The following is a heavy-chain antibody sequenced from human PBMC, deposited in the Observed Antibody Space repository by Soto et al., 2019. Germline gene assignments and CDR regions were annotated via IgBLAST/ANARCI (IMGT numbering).Heavy chain of an antibody. Sequence: ASVKVSCKASGYTFTGYYMHWVRQAPGQGLEWMGWINPNSGGTNYAQKFQGRVTMTRDTSISTAYMELSRLRSDDTAVYFCARDQLDRLKPRETRYFDYWGQGTLVTVSS. V-gene: IGHV1-2*02. D-gene: IGHD3-3*01. CDR2: INPNSGGT. CDR3: ARDQLDRLKPRETRYFDY. J-gene: IGHJ4*02. CDR1: GYTFTGYY.